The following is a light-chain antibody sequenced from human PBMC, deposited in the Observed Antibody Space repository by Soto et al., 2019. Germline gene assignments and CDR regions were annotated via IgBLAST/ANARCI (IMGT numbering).Light chain of an antibody. V-gene: IGLV2-8*01. Sequence: QSALTRPPSASGSPGQSVTISCTGTSSDVGGYNYVSWYQQHPGKAPKLMIYDVSKRPSGVPDRFSGSKSGNTASLTVSGLQAEDEADYYCSSYAGSINVLFGGGTKLTVL. CDR1: SSDVGGYNY. CDR3: SSYAGSINVL. J-gene: IGLJ2*01. CDR2: DVS.